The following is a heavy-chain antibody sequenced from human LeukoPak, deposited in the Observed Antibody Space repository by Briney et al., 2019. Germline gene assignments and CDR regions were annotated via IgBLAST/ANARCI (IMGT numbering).Heavy chain of an antibody. D-gene: IGHD3-22*01. J-gene: IGHJ3*02. CDR2: IYYSGST. Sequence: SETLSLTCTVSGGPISSHYWSWTRHPPGKGLEWIGYIYYSGSTNYNPPLKSRGTISVDTSKNQFSLKLSSVTAADTAVYYCARRQWLSPNYNHDAFDIWGQGTMVTVSS. CDR1: GGPISSHY. V-gene: IGHV4-59*08. CDR3: ARRQWLSPNYNHDAFDI.